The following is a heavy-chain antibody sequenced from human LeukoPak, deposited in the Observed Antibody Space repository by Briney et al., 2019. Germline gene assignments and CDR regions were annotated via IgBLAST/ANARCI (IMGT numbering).Heavy chain of an antibody. Sequence: SETLSLTCTVSGGSISSSSYYWGWIRQPPGKGLEWIGSIYYSGSTYYNPSLKSRVTISVDTSKNQFSLKLSSVTAADTAVYYCARPHCGGDCYYGPFDYWGQGILVTVSS. CDR3: ARPHCGGDCYYGPFDY. D-gene: IGHD2-21*01. V-gene: IGHV4-39*01. J-gene: IGHJ4*02. CDR2: IYYSGST. CDR1: GGSISSSSYY.